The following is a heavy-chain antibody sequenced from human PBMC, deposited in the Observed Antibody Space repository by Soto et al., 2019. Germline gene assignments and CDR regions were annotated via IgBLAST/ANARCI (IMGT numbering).Heavy chain of an antibody. CDR1: CGSISSYY. CDR3: ARVPRPRSGSYSYYYYGMDV. V-gene: IGHV4-59*01. J-gene: IGHJ6*02. CDR2: IYYSGST. Sequence: SETLSLTWTVSCGSISSYYWSWIRQPPGKGLEWIGYIYYSGSTNYNPSLKSRVTISVDTSKNQFSLKLSSVTAADTAVYYCARVPRPRSGSYSYYYYGMDVWGQGTTVTASS. D-gene: IGHD3-10*01.